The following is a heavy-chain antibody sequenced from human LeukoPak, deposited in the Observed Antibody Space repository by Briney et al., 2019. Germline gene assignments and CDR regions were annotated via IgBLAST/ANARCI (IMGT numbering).Heavy chain of an antibody. Sequence: KSSETLSLTCTVSGGSISSYYWSWIRQPPGKGLGWIGYIYYSGSTNYNPSLKSRVTISVDTSKNQFSLKLSSVTAADTAVYYCARGTYYDFWSGYYPFDYWGQGTLVTVSS. J-gene: IGHJ4*02. CDR2: IYYSGST. CDR3: ARGTYYDFWSGYYPFDY. D-gene: IGHD3-3*01. V-gene: IGHV4-59*13. CDR1: GGSISSYY.